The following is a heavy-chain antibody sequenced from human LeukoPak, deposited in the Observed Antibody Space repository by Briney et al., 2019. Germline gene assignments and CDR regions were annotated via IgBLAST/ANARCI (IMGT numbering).Heavy chain of an antibody. CDR1: GYIFTSYW. Sequence: GESLQISWQGSGYIFTSYWIGWVRQLPGKGLEWMGIIYPGDSDTRYSPSFQGQVTIPADKSISTAYLQWSSLKASDTAMYYCARQAPNDILTGYYSVLTDTFDIWGQGTMVTVSS. CDR3: ARQAPNDILTGYYSVLTDTFDI. V-gene: IGHV5-51*01. CDR2: IYPGDSDT. D-gene: IGHD3-9*01. J-gene: IGHJ3*02.